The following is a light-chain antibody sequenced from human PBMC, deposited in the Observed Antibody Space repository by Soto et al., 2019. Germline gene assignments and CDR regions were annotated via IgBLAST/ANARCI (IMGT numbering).Light chain of an antibody. CDR1: SSNFGGNT. CDR3: AAWDDSLNGWV. J-gene: IGLJ3*02. V-gene: IGLV1-44*01. Sequence: QLVLTQPPSASGTPGQRVIISCSGSSSNFGGNTANWYQQFPGTAPKVLIYSNNQRPSGVPDRFSGSKSDTSASLAISGLQSEDEADYYCAAWDDSLNGWVFGGGTKLTVL. CDR2: SNN.